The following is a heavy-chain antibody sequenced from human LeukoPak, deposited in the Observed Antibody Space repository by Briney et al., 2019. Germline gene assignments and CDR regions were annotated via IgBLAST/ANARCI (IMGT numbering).Heavy chain of an antibody. CDR2: ISGSGGST. J-gene: IGHJ4*02. V-gene: IGHV3-23*01. D-gene: IGHD3-22*01. CDR3: AKDPGGSYSDSTGYFDH. Sequence: GGSLRLSCAASGFTFSSYAMSWVRQAEGKGVEWGSAISGSGGSTSYADSLNGRFTLSRDNSKTTLYLQMNSLRAEDTAVYYCAKDPGGSYSDSTGYFDHWGQGTLVTVSS. CDR1: GFTFSSYA.